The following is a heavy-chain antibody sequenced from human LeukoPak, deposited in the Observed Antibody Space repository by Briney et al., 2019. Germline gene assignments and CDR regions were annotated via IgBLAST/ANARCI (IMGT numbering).Heavy chain of an antibody. D-gene: IGHD2-15*01. J-gene: IGHJ4*02. CDR1: GGSISSGDYY. CDR2: IYYSGST. CDR3: ARTVAATDPYFDY. Sequence: SETLSLTCTVSGGSISSGDYYWSWIRQPPGKGLEWIGYIYYSGSTYYNPSLKSRVTISVDTSKNQFSLKLSSVTAADTAVYYCARTVAATDPYFDYWGQGTLVTVSS. V-gene: IGHV4-30-4*02.